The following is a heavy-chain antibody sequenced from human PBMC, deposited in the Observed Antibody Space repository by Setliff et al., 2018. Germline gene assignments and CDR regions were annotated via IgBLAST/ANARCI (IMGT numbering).Heavy chain of an antibody. CDR3: RFWSSYYKNDYWAQGTLVTPFDAFDL. CDR2: INQSGNT. Sequence: KPSETLSLTCTVYGGSFSDYYWGWIRQSPGKRPEWIAEINQSGNTNYNPSLNSRVSVSVDTPTNQFSLKVFSVTAADTAVYYCRFWSSYYKNDYWAQGTLVTPFDAFDLWGQGTKVTVSS. V-gene: IGHV4-34*01. J-gene: IGHJ3*01. D-gene: IGHD3-3*01. CDR1: GGSFSDYY.